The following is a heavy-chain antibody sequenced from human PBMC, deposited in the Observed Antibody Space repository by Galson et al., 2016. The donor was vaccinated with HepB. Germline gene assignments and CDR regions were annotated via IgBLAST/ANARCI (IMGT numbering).Heavy chain of an antibody. Sequence: CAISGDSATSDETMWNWIRQSPSRGLGWLGRTYYRSQWFSEYAMSVQGRITVTADTSRNQFSLQLDSVTPDDTAAYFCTRGYMQTGMNVWGQGTTVTVSS. CDR1: GDSATSDETM. V-gene: IGHV6-1*01. CDR2: TYYRSQWFS. D-gene: IGHD5-18*01. J-gene: IGHJ6*02. CDR3: TRGYMQTGMNV.